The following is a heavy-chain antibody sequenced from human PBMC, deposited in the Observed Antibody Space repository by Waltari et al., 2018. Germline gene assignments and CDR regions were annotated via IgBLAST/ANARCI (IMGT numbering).Heavy chain of an antibody. Sequence: EVQMVESGGGLVKPGDSLRLSCAASAFTFPPAWLTWVRQAPGKGLEWVGRIKSKSDGAITDFAAPVRGRFSISRDDSQNMVFLQMNSLRTEDTAVYYCTTLDAPWGGWGHGTLVTVSS. CDR3: TTLDAPWGG. J-gene: IGHJ4*01. CDR1: AFTFPPAW. V-gene: IGHV3-15*01. D-gene: IGHD7-27*01. CDR2: IKSKSDGAIT.